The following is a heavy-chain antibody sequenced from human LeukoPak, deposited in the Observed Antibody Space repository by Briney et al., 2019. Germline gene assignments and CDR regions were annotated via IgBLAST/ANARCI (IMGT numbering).Heavy chain of an antibody. Sequence: GGSLRLSCAASGFTFSSYWMSWVRQAPGKGLEWVANIKQDGSEKYYVDSVKGRFTISRDNAKNSLYLQMNSLRAEDTAVYYCARDGAWIQLWFVDYWGQGTLVTVSS. CDR2: IKQDGSEK. D-gene: IGHD5-18*01. CDR3: ARDGAWIQLWFVDY. V-gene: IGHV3-7*01. J-gene: IGHJ4*02. CDR1: GFTFSSYW.